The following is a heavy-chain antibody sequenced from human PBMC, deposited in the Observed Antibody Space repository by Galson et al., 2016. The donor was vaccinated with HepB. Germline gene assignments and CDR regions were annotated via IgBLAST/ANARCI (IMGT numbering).Heavy chain of an antibody. CDR1: GFIFSNHA. CDR2: INRDGSST. V-gene: IGHV3-64D*09. CDR3: VKDIGLTGTNDY. D-gene: IGHD1-7*01. Sequence: SLRLSCAASGFIFSNHALHWVRQAPGRRPAYVSAINRDGSSTYYADSVRGRFTISRDNSKNKLYLQMSSLRVEDTAKYYCVKDIGLTGTNDYWGRGTQVTVSS. J-gene: IGHJ4*02.